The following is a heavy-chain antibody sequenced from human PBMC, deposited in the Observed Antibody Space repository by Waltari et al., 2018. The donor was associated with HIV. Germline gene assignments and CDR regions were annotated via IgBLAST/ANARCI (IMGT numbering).Heavy chain of an antibody. Sequence: QVQLVQSGAEVKRPGASVKVSCKTSGYTFSSYGISWVRQAPGQGLGWMGWISPANINTKYAQNFLARGTMTTDTSTNTAYLELRGLRSDDTAVYYCVKEGYCSGGSCYSGSLDIWGQGTKVTVSS. CDR2: ISPANINT. CDR1: GYTFSSYG. CDR3: VKEGYCSGGSCYSGSLDI. D-gene: IGHD2-15*01. J-gene: IGHJ3*02. V-gene: IGHV1-18*01.